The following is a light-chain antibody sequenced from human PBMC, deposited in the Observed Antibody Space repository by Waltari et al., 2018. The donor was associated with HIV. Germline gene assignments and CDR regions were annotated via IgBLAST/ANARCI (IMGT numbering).Light chain of an antibody. Sequence: DIQITQSPSTLSASIGDRVSITCRASHNVGTWLAWYQQKPGKAPSLLIAKTSTLESGVPTNFSGSGSGTYFTLTISALRPDDFASYFCQQYSSFPITFGQGTKL. CDR1: HNVGTW. V-gene: IGKV1-5*03. CDR2: KTS. J-gene: IGKJ2*01. CDR3: QQYSSFPIT.